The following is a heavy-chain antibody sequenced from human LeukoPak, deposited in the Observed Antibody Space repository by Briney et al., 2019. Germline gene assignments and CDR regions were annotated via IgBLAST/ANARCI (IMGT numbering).Heavy chain of an antibody. CDR2: ISSSSSYT. Sequence: SLRLSCAASGFTFSDYYMSCSRQAPGKGLEWVSYISSSSSYTNYEDSVKSRFTISRDNAKNSLYLQMNSLRAEDTAVYYCARGDRQGAFDIWGQGTMVTVSS. CDR3: ARGDRQGAFDI. V-gene: IGHV3-11*05. CDR1: GFTFSDYY. J-gene: IGHJ3*02. D-gene: IGHD2-15*01.